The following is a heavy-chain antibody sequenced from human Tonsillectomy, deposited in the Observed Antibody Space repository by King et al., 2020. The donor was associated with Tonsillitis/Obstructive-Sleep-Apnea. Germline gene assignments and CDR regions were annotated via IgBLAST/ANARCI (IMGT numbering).Heavy chain of an antibody. J-gene: IGHJ6*02. CDR2: INHSGTT. CDR3: ARLRFVSSYYYHYGMDV. D-gene: IGHD3-3*01. Sequence: VQLQQWGAGLLKPSETLSLICTVDGGSFSDYSWVWIRQPPGKGLEWIGEINHSGTTNYSPSLKSRVTISIDTSESRFSQMLRSVTAADAAVYYCARLRFVSSYYYHYGMDVWGQGTTVTVSS. V-gene: IGHV4-34*01. CDR1: GGSFSDYS.